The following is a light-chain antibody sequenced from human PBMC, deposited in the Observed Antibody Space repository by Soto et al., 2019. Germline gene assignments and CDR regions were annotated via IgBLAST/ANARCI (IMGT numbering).Light chain of an antibody. J-gene: IGLJ2*01. CDR1: SSDVGGYNY. CDR2: DVS. Sequence: QPVLTQPASVSGSPGQSITISCTGTSSDVGGYNYVSWYQQHPGKAPKLMISDVSKRPSGVSNRFSGSKSGNTASLTISGLQAEDEADYYCSSYTSSTTIVFGGGTKVTVL. V-gene: IGLV2-14*01. CDR3: SSYTSSTTIV.